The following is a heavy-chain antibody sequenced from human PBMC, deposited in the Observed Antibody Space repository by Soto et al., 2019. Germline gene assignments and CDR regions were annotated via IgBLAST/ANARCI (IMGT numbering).Heavy chain of an antibody. J-gene: IGHJ4*02. D-gene: IGHD2-2*01. CDR3: ASGATDIVVVPAAILHFDY. CDR2: INAGNGNT. V-gene: IGHV1-3*01. Sequence: QVQLVQSGAEVKKPGASVKVSCKASGYTFTSYAMHWVRQAPGQRLEWMGWINAGNGNTKYSQKFQGRVTITRDTSASTAYMELSSLRSEDTAVYYCASGATDIVVVPAAILHFDYWGQGTLVTVSS. CDR1: GYTFTSYA.